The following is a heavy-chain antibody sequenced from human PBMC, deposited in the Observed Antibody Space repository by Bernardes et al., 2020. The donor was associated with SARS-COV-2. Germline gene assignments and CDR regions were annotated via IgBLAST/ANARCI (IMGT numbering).Heavy chain of an antibody. J-gene: IGHJ4*02. V-gene: IGHV3-11*06. D-gene: IGHD2-8*01. CDR1: GFTFANYK. Sequence: GGSLRPSCVASGFTFANYKISWVRQAPGEALEWLSHTSGGGSYTYYTDSVTARFTISRDNAKNSLYLQMNSLRDEDTAVYYCARGSLFYHNDEAPFHYWGQGTLVTVSS. CDR3: ARGSLFYHNDEAPFHY. CDR2: TSGGGSYT.